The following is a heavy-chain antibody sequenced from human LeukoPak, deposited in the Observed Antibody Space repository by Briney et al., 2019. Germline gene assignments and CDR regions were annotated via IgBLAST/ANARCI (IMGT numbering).Heavy chain of an antibody. V-gene: IGHV4-34*01. CDR2: INHSRST. J-gene: IGHJ5*02. Sequence: PSQSLSPARPVYAASFSGYYWGWIRQQAGNGLEWIGEINHSRSTNYNPSLKSRVTISVDTSKNQFSLKLSSVTAADTAVYYCARWPQRRGWFDPWGQGTLVTVSS. D-gene: IGHD2-2*01. CDR1: AASFSGYY. CDR3: ARWPQRRGWFDP.